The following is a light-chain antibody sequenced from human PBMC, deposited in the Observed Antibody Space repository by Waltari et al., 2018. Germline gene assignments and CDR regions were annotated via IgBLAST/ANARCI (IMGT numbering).Light chain of an antibody. Sequence: DIQMTQSPSSLSASAGDRVTITCRASQRISNYLNWYQQKPGKAPNLLIYDASSLQSGVPSRFSGSGSGTEFTLTINSLQPEDFATYYCQQSYTAPYTFGQGTHLEVK. CDR2: DAS. V-gene: IGKV1-39*01. J-gene: IGKJ2*01. CDR1: QRISNY. CDR3: QQSYTAPYT.